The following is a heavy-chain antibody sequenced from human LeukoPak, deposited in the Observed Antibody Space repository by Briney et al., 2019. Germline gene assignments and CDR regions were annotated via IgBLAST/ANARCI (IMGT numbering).Heavy chain of an antibody. Sequence: PGGSLRLSCAASGFTFSSYAMHWVRQAPGKGLEWVAVISYDGSNKYYADSVKGRFTISRDNSTNTLYLQMNSLRAEDTAVYYCARPYFGYSSGWYDYWGQGTLVTVSS. V-gene: IGHV3-30-3*01. J-gene: IGHJ4*02. CDR3: ARPYFGYSSGWYDY. CDR2: ISYDGSNK. D-gene: IGHD6-19*01. CDR1: GFTFSSYA.